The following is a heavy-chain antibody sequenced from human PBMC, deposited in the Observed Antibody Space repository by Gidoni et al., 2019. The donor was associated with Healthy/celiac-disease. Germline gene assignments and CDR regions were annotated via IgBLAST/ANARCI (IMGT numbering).Heavy chain of an antibody. CDR3: ASHSTRLPPRFSY. V-gene: IGHV1-69*04. Sequence: QVQLVQSGAEGKKPGPWVKVSGKEPGGTVSSYAISWVRQAPGQGLEWMGRIIPILGIANYAQKFQGRVTSTADKSTSTAYMELSSLRSEDTAVYYCASHSTRLPPRFSYWGQGTLVTVSS. CDR2: IIPILGIA. D-gene: IGHD5-12*01. J-gene: IGHJ4*02. CDR1: GGTVSSYA.